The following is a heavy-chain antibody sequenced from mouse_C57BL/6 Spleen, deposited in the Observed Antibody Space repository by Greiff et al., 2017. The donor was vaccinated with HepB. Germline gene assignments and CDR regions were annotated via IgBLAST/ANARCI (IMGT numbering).Heavy chain of an antibody. V-gene: IGHV10-3*01. CDR1: GFTFNTYA. CDR2: IRSKSSNYAT. J-gene: IGHJ4*01. D-gene: IGHD2-2*01. CDR3: VAMVTTGGDGAMDY. Sequence: DVQLQESGGGLVQPKGSLKLSCAASGFTFNTYAMHWVRQAPGKGLEWVARIRSKSSNYATYYADSVKDRFTISRDDSQSMLYLQMNNLKTEDTAMYYCVAMVTTGGDGAMDYWGQGTSVTVSS.